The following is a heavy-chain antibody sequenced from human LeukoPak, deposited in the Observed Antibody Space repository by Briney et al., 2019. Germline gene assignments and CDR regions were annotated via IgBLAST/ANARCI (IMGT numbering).Heavy chain of an antibody. V-gene: IGHV1-46*01. CDR3: ARSSGRSPNRDYMDV. J-gene: IGHJ6*03. CDR1: AYSY. D-gene: IGHD1-14*01. CDR2: INPSGGTT. Sequence: ASVKVSCKASAYSYMHWVRQAPGQGLEWMGIINPSGGTTNYAQRFQGRVTMTRDTSTSTVYMELSSLRSEDTAVYYCARSSGRSPNRDYMDVWGKGTAVTISS.